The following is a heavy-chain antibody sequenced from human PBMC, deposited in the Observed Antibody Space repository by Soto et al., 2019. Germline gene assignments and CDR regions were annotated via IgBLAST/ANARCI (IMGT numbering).Heavy chain of an antibody. J-gene: IGHJ6*02. CDR1: GFTFSSYA. CDR3: ARALHFHVFVVACIQLCGGGGGMDV. CDR2: ISYDGSNK. D-gene: IGHD2-2*01. V-gene: IGHV3-30-3*01. Sequence: QVQLVESGGGVVQPGRSLRLSCAASGFTFSSYAMHWVRQAPGKGLEWVAVISYDGSNKYYADSVKGRFTISRDNSKNTRYLQMNSLRGEDTAFYYCARALHFHVFVVACIQLCGGGGGMDVWGQGTTVTVSS.